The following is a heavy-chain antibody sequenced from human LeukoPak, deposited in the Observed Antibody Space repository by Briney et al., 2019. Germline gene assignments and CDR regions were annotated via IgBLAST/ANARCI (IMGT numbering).Heavy chain of an antibody. CDR1: GFTLSNFA. D-gene: IGHD3-16*01. Sequence: GGSLRLSCAASGFTLSNFAMSWFRQAPGRGLEWVSAAGTSTDTSYAAAVKGRFTISRDNSKNTLYLQMNSLGAEDTAVYYCAKEGSRRRFYFDSWGRGTLVTVSS. V-gene: IGHV3-23*01. J-gene: IGHJ4*02. CDR3: AKEGSRRRFYFDS. CDR2: AGTSTDT.